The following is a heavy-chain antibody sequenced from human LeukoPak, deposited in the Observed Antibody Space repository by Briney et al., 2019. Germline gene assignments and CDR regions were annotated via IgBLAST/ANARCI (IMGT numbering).Heavy chain of an antibody. V-gene: IGHV3-74*01. Sequence: GGSLRLSCAASGFTFSSYWMSWVRQAPGKGLVWVSLINNDGSTTTYADSVKGRFTISRDNAKNTLYLQMNSLRAEDTAVYYCAKDRLLNCRGDCYIFDYWGQGTVVTVSS. D-gene: IGHD2-21*02. CDR3: AKDRLLNCRGDCYIFDY. CDR2: INNDGSTT. CDR1: GFTFSSYW. J-gene: IGHJ4*02.